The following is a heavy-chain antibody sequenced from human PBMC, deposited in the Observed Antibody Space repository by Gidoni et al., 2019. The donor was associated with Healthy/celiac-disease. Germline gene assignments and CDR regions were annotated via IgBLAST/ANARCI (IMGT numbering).Heavy chain of an antibody. V-gene: IGHV3-7*01. Sequence: EVQLVGSGGGLVQPGGSLRLSCDASGFPFSSSWMSWVRQAPGKGLEWVANIKQAGSEKYYVDALKGRFTSSRDNSKNSLYLQMNSLRAEDTAVYYCARGGGYVVTWGQGTLVTVSS. J-gene: IGHJ5*02. D-gene: IGHD5-12*01. CDR2: IKQAGSEK. CDR3: ARGGGYVVT. CDR1: GFPFSSSW.